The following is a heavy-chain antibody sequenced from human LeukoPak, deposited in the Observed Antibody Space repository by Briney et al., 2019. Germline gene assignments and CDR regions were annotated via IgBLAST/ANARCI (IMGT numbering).Heavy chain of an antibody. J-gene: IGHJ4*02. V-gene: IGHV4-61*02. D-gene: IGHD1-1*01. CDR3: TRKRGVECYFDS. Sequence: SQTLSLTCTVSGGSISSGSYYWSWIRRPAGKGLEWIGRIYTSGSTNYNPSPKSRVTISLDTSKNQFSLKLSSLTAASNALDSCTRKRGVECYFDSWGGETLLTVSS. CDR1: GGSISSGSYY. CDR2: IYTSGST.